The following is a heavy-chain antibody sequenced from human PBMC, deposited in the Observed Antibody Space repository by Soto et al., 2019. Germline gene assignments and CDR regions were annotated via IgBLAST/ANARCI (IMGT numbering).Heavy chain of an antibody. CDR1: GFSLSNARMG. CDR3: ARIKRMVRGGYDSPLLVDY. CDR2: IFSNDEK. Sequence: QVTLKESGPVLVNPTETLTLTCTVSGFSLSNARMGVSWIRQPPGKALEWLAHIFSNDEKSYSTSLKSRLTISKDTSKSQVVLTMTNMDPVDTATYYCARIKRMVRGGYDSPLLVDYWGQGTLVTVSS. D-gene: IGHD5-12*01. J-gene: IGHJ4*02. V-gene: IGHV2-26*01.